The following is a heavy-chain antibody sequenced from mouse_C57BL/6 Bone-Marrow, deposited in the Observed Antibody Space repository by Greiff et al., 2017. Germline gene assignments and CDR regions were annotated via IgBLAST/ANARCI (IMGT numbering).Heavy chain of an antibody. CDR1: GFTFSNYW. Sequence: DVMLVESGGGLVQPGGSMKLSCVASGFTFSNYWMNWVRQSPEKGLEWVAQIRLKSDNYATHYAESVKGRFTISRDDSKSSVYLQMNNLRAEDTGIYYCTITTVVAKGYYAMDYWGQGTSVTVSS. V-gene: IGHV6-3*01. CDR2: IRLKSDNYAT. J-gene: IGHJ4*01. CDR3: TITTVVAKGYYAMDY. D-gene: IGHD1-1*01.